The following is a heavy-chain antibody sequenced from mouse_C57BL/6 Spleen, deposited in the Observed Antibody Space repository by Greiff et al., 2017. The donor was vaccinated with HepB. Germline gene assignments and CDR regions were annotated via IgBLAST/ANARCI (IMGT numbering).Heavy chain of an antibody. CDR1: GYSITSGYY. Sequence: EVKLVESGPGLVKPSQSLSLTCSVTGYSITSGYYWNWIRQFPGNKLEWMGYISYDGSNNYNPSLKNRISITRDTSKNQFFLKLNSVTTEDTATYYWASDYGSSYEGFAYWGQRTLVTVSA. J-gene: IGHJ3*01. V-gene: IGHV3-6*01. CDR2: ISYDGSN. CDR3: ASDYGSSYEGFAY. D-gene: IGHD1-1*01.